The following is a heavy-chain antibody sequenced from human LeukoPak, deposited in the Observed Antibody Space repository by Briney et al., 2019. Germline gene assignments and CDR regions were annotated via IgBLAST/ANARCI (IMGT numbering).Heavy chain of an antibody. CDR2: INPNSGGT. V-gene: IGHV1-2*02. CDR1: GYTFTSYD. CDR3: ARDAITMVRGVNNY. D-gene: IGHD3-10*01. Sequence: ASVKVSCKASGYTFTSYDINWVRQATGQGLEWMGWINPNSGGTNYAQKFQGRVTMTRDTSISTAYMELSRLRSDDTAVYYCARDAITMVRGVNNYWGQGTLVTVSS. J-gene: IGHJ4*02.